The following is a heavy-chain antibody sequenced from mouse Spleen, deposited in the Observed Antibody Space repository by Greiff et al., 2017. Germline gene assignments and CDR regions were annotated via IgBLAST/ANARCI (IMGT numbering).Heavy chain of an antibody. V-gene: IGHV2-6*02. CDR3: ARNYELGRDWFAY. CDR2: IWSDGST. D-gene: IGHD4-1*01. J-gene: IGHJ3*01. CDR1: GFSLTSYG. Sequence: QVQLKESGPGLVAPSQSLSITCTVSGFSLTSYGVHWVRQPPGKGLEWLVVIWSDGSTTYNSALKSRLSISKDNSKSQVFLKMNSLQTDDTAMYYCARNYELGRDWFAYWGQGTLVTVSA.